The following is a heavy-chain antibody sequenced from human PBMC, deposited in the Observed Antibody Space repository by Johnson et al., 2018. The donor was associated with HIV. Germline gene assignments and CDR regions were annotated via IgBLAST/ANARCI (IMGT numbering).Heavy chain of an antibody. CDR2: IYSSGSA. Sequence: VQLVESGGGLIQPGGSLRLSCAVSGFAGSNNYMSWVRQAPGQGLEWVSVIYSSGSAYNADPMKGRFTISRANSKNTLYLQMNSLRAEDTAVYYCARAYSSSWYRDDAFDIWGQGTMVTVFS. V-gene: IGHV3-66*03. CDR1: GFAGSNNY. J-gene: IGHJ3*02. CDR3: ARAYSSSWYRDDAFDI. D-gene: IGHD6-13*01.